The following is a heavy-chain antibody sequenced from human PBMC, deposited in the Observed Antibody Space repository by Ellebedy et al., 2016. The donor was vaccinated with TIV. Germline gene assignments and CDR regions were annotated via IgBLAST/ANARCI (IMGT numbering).Heavy chain of an antibody. Sequence: MPSETLSLTCAVYAGSSSGYHWSWIHQPTGQGLDWIVEINHSGRTNYNPSLTSRVTTSIDTSKNQFSLRLSSVTAGDTAVYYCARGLPRLDGSGTPYWYFDLWGRGTRVIISS. V-gene: IGHV4-34*01. D-gene: IGHD3-10*01. CDR3: ARGLPRLDGSGTPYWYFDL. CDR2: INHSGRT. CDR1: AGSSSGYH. J-gene: IGHJ2*01.